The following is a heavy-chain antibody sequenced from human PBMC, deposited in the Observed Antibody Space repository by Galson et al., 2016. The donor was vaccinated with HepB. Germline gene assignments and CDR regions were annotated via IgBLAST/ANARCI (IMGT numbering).Heavy chain of an antibody. J-gene: IGHJ4*02. CDR2: ITGSGGWI. V-gene: IGHV3-23*01. CDR3: AKDGGYCSDATCYYRNS. Sequence: SLRLSCAASGFTFSNAWMNWVRQAPGKGLEWVSTITGSGGWIKYADSVKGRLITSRDNSKNTLYLQLNSLRAEDTAVYYCAKDGGYCSDATCYYRNSWGQGTLVTVSS. CDR1: GFTFSNAW. D-gene: IGHD2-15*01.